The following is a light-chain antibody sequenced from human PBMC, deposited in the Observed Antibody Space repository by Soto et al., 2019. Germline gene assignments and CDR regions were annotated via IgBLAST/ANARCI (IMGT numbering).Light chain of an antibody. J-gene: IGKJ1*01. V-gene: IGKV1-5*01. CDR1: QTISSW. CDR2: AAS. Sequence: DIQMTQSPSTLSGTVGDRVTITCRASQTISSWLAWYQQKPGKAPKLLIYAASILESGVPSRFSGSGSGTEFTLTIIRLQPDDFASYYCQQYNSFPWTFGQGTKVDI. CDR3: QQYNSFPWT.